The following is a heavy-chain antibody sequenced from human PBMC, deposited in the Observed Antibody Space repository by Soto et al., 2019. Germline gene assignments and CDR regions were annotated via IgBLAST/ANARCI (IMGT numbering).Heavy chain of an antibody. J-gene: IGHJ5*02. D-gene: IGHD3-22*01. V-gene: IGHV1-18*01. Sequence: ASVKVSCKASGYTFTSYGISWVRQAPGQGLEWMGWISAYNGNTNYAQKLQGRVTMTTDTSTSTAYMELRSLRSDDTAVYYCARDVGINSSGYYYWFDPWGQGTLVTVSS. CDR3: ARDVGINSSGYYYWFDP. CDR2: ISAYNGNT. CDR1: GYTFTSYG.